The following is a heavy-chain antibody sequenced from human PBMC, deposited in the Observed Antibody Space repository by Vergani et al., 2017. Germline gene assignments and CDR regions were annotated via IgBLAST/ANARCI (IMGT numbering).Heavy chain of an antibody. V-gene: IGHV4-61*02. D-gene: IGHD5-24*01. Sequence: QVQLQESGPGLVKPSQTLSLTCTVSGGSISSGSYYWSWIRQPAGKGLEWIGRIYTSGSTNYNPSLKSRVTMSVDTSKNQFSLKLSSVTAADTAVYYCARVGDGYNSGRYYYYYMDVWGKGP. J-gene: IGHJ6*03. CDR2: IYTSGST. CDR1: GGSISSGSYY. CDR3: ARVGDGYNSGRYYYYYMDV.